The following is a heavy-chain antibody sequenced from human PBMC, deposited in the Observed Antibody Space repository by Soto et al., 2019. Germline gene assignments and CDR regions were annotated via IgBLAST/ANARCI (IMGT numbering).Heavy chain of an antibody. CDR3: AKNQPYWATRDAFDC. J-gene: IGHJ4*02. Sequence: LRLSCAASGLTFSSYGMDWVRQAPGKGLEWVAVIWYDGSNKYYADSVKGRFTISRDNSKNTLYLQMNSLRTEDTAVYYCAKNQPYWATRDAFDCWGQGTLVTVSS. D-gene: IGHD2-21*01. CDR1: GLTFSSYG. V-gene: IGHV3-33*06. CDR2: IWYDGSNK.